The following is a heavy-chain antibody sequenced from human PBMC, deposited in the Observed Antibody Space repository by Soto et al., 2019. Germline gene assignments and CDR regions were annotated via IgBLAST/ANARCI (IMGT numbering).Heavy chain of an antibody. CDR3: AKRETGIAVAGCFDY. V-gene: IGHV3-23*01. Sequence: EVQLLESGGGLVQPGGSLSLPCAASGFTFSSYAMSWFRQAPGKGLEWVSAISGSGGSTYYADSVKGRFTISRDNSKNTLYLQMNSLRAEDTAVYYCAKRETGIAVAGCFDYWGQGTLVTVSS. CDR1: GFTFSSYA. CDR2: ISGSGGST. D-gene: IGHD6-19*01. J-gene: IGHJ4*02.